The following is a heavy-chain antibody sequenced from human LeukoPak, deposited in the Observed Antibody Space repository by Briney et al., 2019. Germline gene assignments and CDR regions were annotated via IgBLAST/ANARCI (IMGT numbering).Heavy chain of an antibody. CDR3: APAKYCSSTRCYDPLDI. V-gene: IGHV1-18*01. D-gene: IGHD2-2*01. Sequence: ASVKLSCKPSGYTFTSYGISWVRRSPGQRLRCWGWMSAYNGNTEYAQKRQCRVTMTTETSTRTAYMQLRSLRSDDTAVYYGAPAKYCSSTRCYDPLDIWGQGTMVTVSS. J-gene: IGHJ3*02. CDR2: MSAYNGNT. CDR1: GYTFTSYG.